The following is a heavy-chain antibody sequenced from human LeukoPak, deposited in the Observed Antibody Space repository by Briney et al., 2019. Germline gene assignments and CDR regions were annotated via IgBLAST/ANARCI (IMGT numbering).Heavy chain of an antibody. CDR3: AAVPNANAWYWDDAFDI. J-gene: IGHJ3*02. V-gene: IGHV1-58*01. D-gene: IGHD2-8*02. CDR1: GFTFTTSA. Sequence: SVKVSCKASGFTFTTSAVQWVRQARGQRLEWIGRIVVGSGNTDHAQKFQGRLTITRDISTSTAYMELSSLTSDDTAAYYCAAVPNANAWYWDDAFDIWGQGTMVTVSS. CDR2: IVVGSGNT.